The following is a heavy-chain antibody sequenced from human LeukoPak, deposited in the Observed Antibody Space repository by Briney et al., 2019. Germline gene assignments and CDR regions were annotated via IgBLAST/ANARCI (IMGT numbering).Heavy chain of an antibody. CDR1: GYTFTNYY. Sequence: RASVKVSCKASGYTFTNYYTHWVRQAPGQGLECMGIINPSGGSTSYAQKFQGRVTMTRDMSTSTVYMELSSLRSEDTAVYYCARGGVGATTYVWFDPWGQGTLVTVSS. CDR3: ARGGVGATTYVWFDP. J-gene: IGHJ5*02. D-gene: IGHD1-26*01. V-gene: IGHV1-46*01. CDR2: INPSGGST.